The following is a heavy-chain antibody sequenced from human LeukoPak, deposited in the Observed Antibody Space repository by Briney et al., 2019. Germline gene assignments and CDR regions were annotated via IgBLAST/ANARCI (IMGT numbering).Heavy chain of an antibody. Sequence: SETLSLTCAVYGGSFSGYYWSWIRQPPGKGLEWIGEINHSGSTNYNPSLKSRVTISVDTSKNQFSLKLSSVTAADTAVYYCARGDYVGAYYFDHWGQGTLVTVSS. CDR3: ARGDYVGAYYFDH. V-gene: IGHV4-34*01. D-gene: IGHD4-17*01. CDR1: GGSFSGYY. CDR2: INHSGST. J-gene: IGHJ4*02.